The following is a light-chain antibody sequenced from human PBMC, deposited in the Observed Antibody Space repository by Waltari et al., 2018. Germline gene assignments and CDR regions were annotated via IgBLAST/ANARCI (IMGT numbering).Light chain of an antibody. Sequence: DIQLTQSPSFLSASVGDRVTITCRASQGISSYLAWYQQLPGKAPKLLIYAASTLQGGVPSRFSGSGSGKEFTLTISSLQPEDFATYYCQQVNSYPLTFGGGTKVEI. CDR1: QGISSY. CDR2: AAS. J-gene: IGKJ4*01. V-gene: IGKV1-9*01. CDR3: QQVNSYPLT.